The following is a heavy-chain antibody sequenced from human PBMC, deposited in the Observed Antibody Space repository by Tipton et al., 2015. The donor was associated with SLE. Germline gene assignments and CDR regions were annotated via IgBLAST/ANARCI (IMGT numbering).Heavy chain of an antibody. CDR3: ARLPYSGYGVDY. D-gene: IGHD5-12*01. CDR1: GGTFSSYA. V-gene: IGHV1-69*05. CDR2: IIPIFGTA. Sequence: QLVQSGPEVKKPGSSVKASCKASGGTFSSYAISWVRQAPGQGLEWMGGIIPIFGTANYAQKFQGRVTITTDESTSTAYMELSSLRSEDTAVYYCARLPYSGYGVDYWGQGTLVTVSS. J-gene: IGHJ4*02.